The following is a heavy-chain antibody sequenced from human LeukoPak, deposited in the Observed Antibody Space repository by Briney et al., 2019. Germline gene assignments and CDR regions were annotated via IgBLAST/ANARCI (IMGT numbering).Heavy chain of an antibody. CDR3: ARGNFYIAAAGTGWFDP. J-gene: IGHJ5*02. V-gene: IGHV4-34*01. D-gene: IGHD6-13*01. CDR1: GGSFSGYY. Sequence: PSETLSLTCAVYGGSFSGYYWSWIRQPPGKGLEWIGEINHSGSTNYNPSLKSRVTISVDTSKNQFSLKLSPVTAADTAVYYCARGNFYIAAAGTGWFDPWGQGTLVTVSS. CDR2: INHSGST.